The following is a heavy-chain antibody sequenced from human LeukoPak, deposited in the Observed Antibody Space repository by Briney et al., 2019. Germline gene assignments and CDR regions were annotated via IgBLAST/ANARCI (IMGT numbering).Heavy chain of an antibody. Sequence: GGSLRLSCAASGFTFSSYAMHWVRQAPGKGLEWVAVISYDGSNKYYADSVKGRFTISRDNSKNTLYLQMNSLRAEDTAVYYCAKDLFVSGWYLFSLGDRGPFDYWGQGTLVTVSS. J-gene: IGHJ4*02. CDR1: GFTFSSYA. D-gene: IGHD6-19*01. CDR2: ISYDGSNK. V-gene: IGHV3-30*04. CDR3: AKDLFVSGWYLFSLGDRGPFDY.